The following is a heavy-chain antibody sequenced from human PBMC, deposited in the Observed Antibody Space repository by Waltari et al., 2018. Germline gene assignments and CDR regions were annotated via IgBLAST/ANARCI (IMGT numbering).Heavy chain of an antibody. CDR2: IYGNSAST. V-gene: IGHV4-59*12. CDR1: GGSISGYY. Sequence: QVKLQQWGEGLVKPSETLSLTCAVYGGSISGYYYWSWIRQPPGKGLEWIGYIYGNSASTNYNPSLKNRVTISKDTSKNQFSLKLSSVTAADTAVYYCARGLSLDYWGQGVLVTVSS. J-gene: IGHJ4*02. CDR3: ARGLSLDY.